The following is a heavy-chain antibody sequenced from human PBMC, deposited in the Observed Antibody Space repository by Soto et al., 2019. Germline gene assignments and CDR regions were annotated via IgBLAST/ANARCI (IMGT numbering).Heavy chain of an antibody. D-gene: IGHD1-26*01. CDR2: IIPILGIA. CDR3: ERDPHLVGDHHPSDY. V-gene: IGHV1-69*08. Sequence: QVQLVQSGAEVKKPGSSVKVSCKASGGTFSSYTISWVRQAPGQGLEWMGRIIPILGIANYGQKFQGGARLTEDNSRRTDYMGLRRLRSADTAVYYCERDPHLVGDHHPSDYWGQGTLVTVSS. J-gene: IGHJ4*02. CDR1: GGTFSSYT.